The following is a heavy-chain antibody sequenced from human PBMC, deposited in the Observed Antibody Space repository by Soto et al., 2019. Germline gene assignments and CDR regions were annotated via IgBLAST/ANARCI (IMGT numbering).Heavy chain of an antibody. CDR1: GGSIISYY. D-gene: IGHD3-10*01. V-gene: IGHV4-59*08. CDR3: VQQGFGGPFGLFDF. Sequence: SVTLSVTCTVSGGSIISYYGRWIRQTPEKGLERIGYVNDNWGSHYNPSLKSRVAISLDTSKSHFSLKLPSVQATDTGVYYCVQQGFGGPFGLFDFWGQGTTVTVSS. J-gene: IGHJ6*02. CDR2: VNDNWGS.